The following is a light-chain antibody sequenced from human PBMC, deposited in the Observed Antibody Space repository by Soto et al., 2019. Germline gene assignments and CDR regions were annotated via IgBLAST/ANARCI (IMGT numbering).Light chain of an antibody. CDR1: QGISDY. CDR2: AAS. Sequence: DIQMTQSPSTLSASVGDRVTITCRASQGISDYLAWYQQKPGKVPQLLIYAASTLQSGVPSRFSGSGSGTDFTLTISSLQPEDVAIYYCQKYNSAPWTFGQGTKVDIK. CDR3: QKYNSAPWT. J-gene: IGKJ1*01. V-gene: IGKV1-27*01.